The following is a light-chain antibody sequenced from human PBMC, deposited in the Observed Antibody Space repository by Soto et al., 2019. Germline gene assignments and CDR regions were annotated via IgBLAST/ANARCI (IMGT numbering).Light chain of an antibody. Sequence: DIQMTQSPSPLSASVGPTVRINCRATQSISTWLAWYQQKPGKAPKFLIYEASSLESGVPSRFSGSGSGTEFTLTISSLQPDDFATYYCQKYNSFSPWTFGQGTKVDIK. V-gene: IGKV1-5*01. CDR1: QSISTW. CDR3: QKYNSFSPWT. CDR2: EAS. J-gene: IGKJ1*01.